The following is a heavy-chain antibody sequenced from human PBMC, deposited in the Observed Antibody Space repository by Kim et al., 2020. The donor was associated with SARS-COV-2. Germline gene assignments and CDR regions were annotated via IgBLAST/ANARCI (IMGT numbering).Heavy chain of an antibody. CDR3: ARARGSGSRDFDY. D-gene: IGHD1-26*01. Sequence: YDASVKGRFIISRDDAKTSLYLQMNSLNTEDTAVYYCARARGSGSRDFDYWGQGTLVTVSS. J-gene: IGHJ4*02. V-gene: IGHV3-72*01.